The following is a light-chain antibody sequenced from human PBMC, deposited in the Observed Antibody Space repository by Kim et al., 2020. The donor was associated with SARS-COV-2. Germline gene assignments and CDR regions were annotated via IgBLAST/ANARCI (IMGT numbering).Light chain of an antibody. CDR1: QRVRSNF. Sequence: SPGDRATISCRASQRVRSNFLAWYQQKPGQAPRLLIYSASSRARGVPDRFSGSGSGADFTLTINRLEPEDFAVYYCHRYGGSPPHTFGQGTKLEIK. CDR2: SAS. CDR3: HRYGGSPPHT. J-gene: IGKJ2*01. V-gene: IGKV3-20*01.